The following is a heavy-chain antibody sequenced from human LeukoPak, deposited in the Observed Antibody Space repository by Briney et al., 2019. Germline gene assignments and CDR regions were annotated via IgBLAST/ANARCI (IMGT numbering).Heavy chain of an antibody. Sequence: PGGSLRLSCAASGFTFSTYVMHWVRQAPGKGLMWVSRISHDGTDTSYADSVKDRFTVSRDNAKNTLYLQMNSLRADDTAVYYYAREGGGSYPYWYFDLWGRGTLVTVSS. J-gene: IGHJ2*01. D-gene: IGHD1-26*01. CDR3: AREGGGSYPYWYFDL. CDR2: ISHDGTDT. V-gene: IGHV3-74*01. CDR1: GFTFSTYV.